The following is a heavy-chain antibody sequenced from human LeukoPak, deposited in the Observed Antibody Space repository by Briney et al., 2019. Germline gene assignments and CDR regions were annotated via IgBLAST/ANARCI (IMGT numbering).Heavy chain of an antibody. J-gene: IGHJ5*02. Sequence: SETLSLTCAVYGGSFSGYYWSWIRQPAGKGLEWIGRIYTSGSTNYNPSLKSRVTMSVDTSKNQFSLKLSSVTAADTAVYYCARVKGGFIAVAGKGWFDPWGQGTLVTVSS. D-gene: IGHD6-19*01. CDR1: GGSFSGYY. V-gene: IGHV4-59*10. CDR2: IYTSGST. CDR3: ARVKGGFIAVAGKGWFDP.